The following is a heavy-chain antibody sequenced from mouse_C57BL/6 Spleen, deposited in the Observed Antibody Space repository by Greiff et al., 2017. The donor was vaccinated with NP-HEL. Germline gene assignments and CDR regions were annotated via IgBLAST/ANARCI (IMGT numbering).Heavy chain of an antibody. CDR2: INPNNGGT. CDR3: AGGTAQAYWYFDV. Sequence: EVQLQQSGPELVKPGASVKISCKASGYTFTDYYMNWVKQSHGKSLEWIGDINPNNGGTSYNQKFKGKATLTVDKSSSTAYMELRSLTSEDSAVYYCAGGTAQAYWYFDVWGTGTTVTVSS. J-gene: IGHJ1*03. D-gene: IGHD3-2*02. V-gene: IGHV1-26*01. CDR1: GYTFTDYY.